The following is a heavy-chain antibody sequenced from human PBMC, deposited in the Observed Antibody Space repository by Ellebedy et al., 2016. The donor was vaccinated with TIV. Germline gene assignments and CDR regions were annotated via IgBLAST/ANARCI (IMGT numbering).Heavy chain of an antibody. D-gene: IGHD5-18*01. CDR2: ISYDGSNK. J-gene: IGHJ6*02. CDR1: GFTFSSYG. V-gene: IGHV3-30*03. CDR3: ARDRGGTAMVPCYYYGLDV. Sequence: GESLKISCAASGFTFSSYGMHWVRQAPGKGLQWVAVISYDGSNKNYADSVKGRFTIARDKSKNTLYLQMNSLRPEDTGVYYCARDRGGTAMVPCYYYGLDVWGQGTTVTVSS.